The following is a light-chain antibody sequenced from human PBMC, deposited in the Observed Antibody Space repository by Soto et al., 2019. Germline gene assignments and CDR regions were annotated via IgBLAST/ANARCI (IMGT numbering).Light chain of an antibody. CDR3: QHYNNWPPWT. CDR2: RAS. Sequence: EIVMTQSPATLSVSPGERATLSCRASQSVSSNLAWYQQKPGQAPRLLIYRASTRATGIPARFSGSGSGTAFPLTISSLQSEDFAVYYCQHYNNWPPWTFGQGTKVEIK. V-gene: IGKV3-15*01. CDR1: QSVSSN. J-gene: IGKJ1*01.